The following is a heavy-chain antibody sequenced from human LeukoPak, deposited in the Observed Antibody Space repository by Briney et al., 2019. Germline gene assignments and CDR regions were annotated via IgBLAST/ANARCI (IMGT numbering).Heavy chain of an antibody. CDR2: IWYDGSNK. CDR3: AKDLGLRKDY. V-gene: IGHV3-30*02. CDR1: GFTFSSYG. Sequence: GGSLRLSCAASGFTFSSYGMHWVRQAPGKGLEWVAFIWYDGSNKYYADSVKGRFTISRDNSKNTLYLQMNSLRAEDTAVYYCAKDLGLRKDYWGQGTLVTVSS. J-gene: IGHJ4*02.